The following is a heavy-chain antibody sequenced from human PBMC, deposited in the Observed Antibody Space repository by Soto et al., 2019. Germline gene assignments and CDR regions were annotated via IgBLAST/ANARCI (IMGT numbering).Heavy chain of an antibody. Sequence: SETLSLTCAVYGGSFSGYYWSWIRQPPGKGLEWIGEINHSGSTNYNPSLKSRVTISVDTSKNQFSLKLSSVTAVDTAVYYCARSRSGTIFGWFDPWGQGTLVTVSS. V-gene: IGHV4-34*01. CDR3: ARSRSGTIFGWFDP. CDR2: INHSGST. J-gene: IGHJ5*02. CDR1: GGSFSGYY. D-gene: IGHD3-3*01.